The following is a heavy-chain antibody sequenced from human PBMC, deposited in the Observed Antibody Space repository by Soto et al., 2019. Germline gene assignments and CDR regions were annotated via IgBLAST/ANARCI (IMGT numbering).Heavy chain of an antibody. J-gene: IGHJ4*02. CDR3: AKASGWFGEFDY. Sequence: EVQLLESGGGLVQPGGSLRLSCAASGFTFSSYAMSWVRQAPGKGLEWVSAISGSGGSTYYADSVKGRFTISRDNSKNTLNLQVNSLRAEDTVVYYCAKASGWFGEFDYWGQGTLGSVSS. CDR1: GFTFSSYA. V-gene: IGHV3-23*01. D-gene: IGHD3-10*01. CDR2: ISGSGGST.